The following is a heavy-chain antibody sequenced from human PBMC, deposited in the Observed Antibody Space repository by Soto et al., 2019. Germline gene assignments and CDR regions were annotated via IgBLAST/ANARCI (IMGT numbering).Heavy chain of an antibody. D-gene: IGHD3-3*01. V-gene: IGHV3-43*01. CDR3: AKDTGPIFGVATQPTHYYYYGMDV. J-gene: IGHJ6*02. CDR2: ISWDGGST. CDR1: GFTFDDYT. Sequence: EVQLVESGGVVVEPGGSLRLSCAASGFTFDDYTIHWVRQAPGKGLEWVSLISWDGGSTYYADSVKGRFTISRDNSKNPLYLQMNSLRTEDTALYYCAKDTGPIFGVATQPTHYYYYGMDVWGQGTTVTVSS.